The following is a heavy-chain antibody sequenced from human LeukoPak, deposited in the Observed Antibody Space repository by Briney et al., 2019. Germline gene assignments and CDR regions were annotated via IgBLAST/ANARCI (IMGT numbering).Heavy chain of an antibody. Sequence: ASVKVSCKASGYTFTSYGISWVRQAPGQGLEWMGWISAYNGNTNYAQKLQGRVTMTTDTTTGTAYMELRSLRSDDTAVYYCASGTNLAILDYWGQGTLVTVSS. CDR3: ASGTNLAILDY. V-gene: IGHV1-18*01. CDR2: ISAYNGNT. D-gene: IGHD2-2*02. J-gene: IGHJ4*02. CDR1: GYTFTSYG.